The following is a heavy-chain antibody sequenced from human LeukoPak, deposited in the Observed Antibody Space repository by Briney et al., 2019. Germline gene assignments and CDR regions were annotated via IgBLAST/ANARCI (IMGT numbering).Heavy chain of an antibody. D-gene: IGHD2-8*01. J-gene: IGHJ4*02. CDR3: AKGRASEGGYCTNCVSPANY. Sequence: GESLRLSCAASGFTFSFYGMSWVRQAPGEGLEWVSGISGSGVRTYYADSVKGRFTISRDNSKNTLYLQMNSLRAGDTAVYYCAKGRASEGGYCTNCVSPANYWGQGTLVTVSS. CDR2: ISGSGVRT. CDR1: GFTFSFYG. V-gene: IGHV3-23*01.